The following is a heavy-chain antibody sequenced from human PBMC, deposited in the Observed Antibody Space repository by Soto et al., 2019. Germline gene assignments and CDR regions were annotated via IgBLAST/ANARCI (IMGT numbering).Heavy chain of an antibody. CDR1: GGSISSGGYY. CDR2: IYYSGST. Sequence: PSETLSLTCTVSGGSISSGGYYWSWIRQHPGKGLEWIGYIYYSGSTYYNPSLKSRVTISVDTSKNQFSLKLSSVTAADTAVYYCAREASIAATENWFDPWGQGTLVTVSS. V-gene: IGHV4-31*03. D-gene: IGHD6-6*01. J-gene: IGHJ5*02. CDR3: AREASIAATENWFDP.